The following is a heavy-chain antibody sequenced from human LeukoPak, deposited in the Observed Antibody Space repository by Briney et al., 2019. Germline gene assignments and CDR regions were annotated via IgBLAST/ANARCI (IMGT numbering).Heavy chain of an antibody. Sequence: GGSLRLSCVASGFPFSGYWMDWVRQAPGKGMEWVANINQDGTNQYYAASVKGRFSIPRDNAQNSLYLQMNSLRAEDTGVYYCSRSLDYLGQGALVTVSS. J-gene: IGHJ4*02. CDR3: SRSLDY. V-gene: IGHV3-7*01. CDR2: INQDGTNQ. CDR1: GFPFSGYW.